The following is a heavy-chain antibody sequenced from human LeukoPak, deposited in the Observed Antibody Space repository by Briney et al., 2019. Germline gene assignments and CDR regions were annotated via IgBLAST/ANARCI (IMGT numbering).Heavy chain of an antibody. Sequence: GGSLRLSCAASGLTFRNYAMNWVRQAPGKGLEWVSYISGSSTIKYYVDSVKGRLAISRDNAKNSLYLQMNSLRAEDTAVYYCARVDAAGYMDVWGQGTTVTVSS. J-gene: IGHJ6*02. V-gene: IGHV3-48*04. D-gene: IGHD2-15*01. CDR3: ARVDAAGYMDV. CDR1: GLTFRNYA. CDR2: ISGSSTIK.